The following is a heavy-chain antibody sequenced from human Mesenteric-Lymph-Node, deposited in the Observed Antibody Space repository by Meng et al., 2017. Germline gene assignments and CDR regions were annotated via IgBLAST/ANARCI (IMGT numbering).Heavy chain of an antibody. V-gene: IGHV4-39*07. CDR1: GGPIYSGNYY. D-gene: IGHD3-10*01. J-gene: IGHJ6*02. CDR2: ISYGEST. CDR3: AKDLGSGSWHGLDV. Sequence: GSLRLSCSVSGGPIYSGNYYWGWIRQPPGKGLEWIGSISYGESTFYNPTLKSRVTFSVDTSKNHFYLKLTSVTAADTAVYFCAKDLGSGSWHGLDVWGQGTTVTVSS.